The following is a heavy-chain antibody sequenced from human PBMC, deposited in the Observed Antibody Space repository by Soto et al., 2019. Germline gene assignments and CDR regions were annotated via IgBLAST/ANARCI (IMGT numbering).Heavy chain of an antibody. V-gene: IGHV3-30*18. CDR3: AKDRRDGEYNSVYDF. D-gene: IGHD1-1*01. J-gene: IGHJ4*02. Sequence: QVQLVESGGGVVQPGRSLRLSCAASGFTLSDYGMHWVRQAPGEGLEWVAMISHDGTTKYWADSEKGRFTISRDNSKNALYLQMNSLRAEDTAVYYCAKDRRDGEYNSVYDFWGQGALVTVSS. CDR2: ISHDGTTK. CDR1: GFTLSDYG.